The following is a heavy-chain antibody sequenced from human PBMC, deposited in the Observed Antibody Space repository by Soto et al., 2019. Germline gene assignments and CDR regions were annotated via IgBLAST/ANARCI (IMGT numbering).Heavy chain of an antibody. V-gene: IGHV3-30*18. Sequence: GSLRLSCAASGFTFSSYGMHWVRQAPGKGLEWVAVISYDGSNKYYADSVKGRFTISRDNSKNTLYLQMNSLRAEDTAVYYCAKNRRSYYDSSGYYPGYWGQGTLVTVSS. CDR2: ISYDGSNK. CDR1: GFTFSSYG. J-gene: IGHJ4*02. D-gene: IGHD3-22*01. CDR3: AKNRRSYYDSSGYYPGY.